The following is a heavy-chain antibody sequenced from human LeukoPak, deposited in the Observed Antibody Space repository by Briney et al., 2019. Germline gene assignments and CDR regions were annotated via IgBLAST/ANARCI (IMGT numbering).Heavy chain of an antibody. CDR1: GFTFSSYG. J-gene: IGHJ5*02. CDR2: IRNDGSNK. Sequence: PGGSLRLSCAASGFTFSSYGMHWVRQAPGKGLEWVAFIRNDGSNKYYADSVKGRLTISRDNSKNTLYLQMNSLRAEDTAVYYCAKDYSKTTYYGSGTYYRPNSFDPWGQGTLVTVSS. CDR3: AKDYSKTTYYGSGTYYRPNSFDP. V-gene: IGHV3-30*02. D-gene: IGHD3-10*01.